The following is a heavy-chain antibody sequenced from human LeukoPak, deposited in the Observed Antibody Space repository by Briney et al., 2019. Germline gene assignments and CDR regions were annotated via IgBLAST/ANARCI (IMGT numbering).Heavy chain of an antibody. CDR2: ISSSGSTI. V-gene: IGHV3-48*04. J-gene: IGHJ4*02. CDR3: ARDRRDQFDY. Sequence: GGSLRLSCAASGFTFSSYWMSWVRQAPGKGLEWVSYISSSGSTIYYADSVKGRFTISRDNAKNSLYLQMNSLRAEDTAVYYCARDRRDQFDYWGQGTLVTVSS. D-gene: IGHD3-10*01. CDR1: GFTFSSYW.